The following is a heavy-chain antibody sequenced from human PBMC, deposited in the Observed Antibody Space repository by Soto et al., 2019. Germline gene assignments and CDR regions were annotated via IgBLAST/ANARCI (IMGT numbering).Heavy chain of an antibody. D-gene: IGHD2-21*02. Sequence: SETLSLTCTVSGGSISSYYWSWIRQPPGKGLEWIGYIYYSGSTNYNPSLKSRVTISVDTSKNQFSLKLSSVTAADTAVYYCARGPQSQDCGGDCYSGGYFDYWGQGTLVTVSS. V-gene: IGHV4-59*01. CDR1: GGSISSYY. CDR3: ARGPQSQDCGGDCYSGGYFDY. J-gene: IGHJ4*02. CDR2: IYYSGST.